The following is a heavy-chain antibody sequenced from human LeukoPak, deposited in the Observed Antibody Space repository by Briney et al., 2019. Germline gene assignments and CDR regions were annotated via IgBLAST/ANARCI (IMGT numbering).Heavy chain of an antibody. CDR2: INPNSGGT. D-gene: IGHD4-17*01. Sequence: ASVKVSCKASGYTFTGYYMHWVRQAPGQGLEWMGWINPNSGGTNYAQKFQGRVTMTRDTSISTAYMELSRLRSDDTAVYYCARAYGDYVPIALDPWGQGTLVTVSS. CDR3: ARAYGDYVPIALDP. CDR1: GYTFTGYY. V-gene: IGHV1-2*02. J-gene: IGHJ5*02.